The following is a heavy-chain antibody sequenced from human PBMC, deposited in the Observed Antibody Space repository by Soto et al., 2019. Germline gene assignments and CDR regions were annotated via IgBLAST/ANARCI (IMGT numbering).Heavy chain of an antibody. V-gene: IGHV3-33*01. CDR1: GFTFSSYG. CDR2: IWYDGSNK. CDR3: AGSWVERWGGYRFDY. Sequence: QVQLVESGGGVVQPGRSLRLSCAASGFTFSSYGMHWVRQAPGKGLEWVAVIWYDGSNKYYADSVKGRFTISRDNSKNTLYLQMNSLRAEDTAVYYCAGSWVERWGGYRFDYWGQGTLVTVSS. D-gene: IGHD3-16*01. J-gene: IGHJ4*02.